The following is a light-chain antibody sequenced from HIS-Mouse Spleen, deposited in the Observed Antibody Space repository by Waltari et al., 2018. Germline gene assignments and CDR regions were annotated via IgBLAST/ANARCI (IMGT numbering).Light chain of an antibody. V-gene: IGLV2-14*03. CDR3: SSYTSSSTEV. CDR2: DVS. Sequence: QSALSQPASVSGSPGQSVTISCPGTIIDGGGYNYVSWYQQHPGKAPKLMIYDVSNRPSGVSNRFSGSKSGHTASLTISGLQAEDEADYYCSSYTSSSTEVFGGGTKLTVL. J-gene: IGLJ2*01. CDR1: IIDGGGYNY.